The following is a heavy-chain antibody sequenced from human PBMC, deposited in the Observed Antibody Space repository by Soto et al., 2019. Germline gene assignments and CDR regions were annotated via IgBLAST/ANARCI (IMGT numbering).Heavy chain of an antibody. CDR1: GFTFSSYG. D-gene: IGHD3-22*01. J-gene: IGHJ4*02. V-gene: IGHV3-30*18. CDR3: AKDYYDSSALGY. Sequence: PGGSLRLSCAASGFTFSSYGMHWVRQAPGKGLEWVAVISYDGSNKYYADSVKGRFTISRDNSKNTLYLQMNSLRAEDTAVYYCAKDYYDSSALGYWGQGTLVTVSS. CDR2: ISYDGSNK.